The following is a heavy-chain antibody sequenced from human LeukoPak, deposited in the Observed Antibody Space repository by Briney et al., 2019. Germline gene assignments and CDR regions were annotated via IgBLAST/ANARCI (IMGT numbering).Heavy chain of an antibody. V-gene: IGHV3-11*04. D-gene: IGHD1-26*01. CDR3: ARDPYSGSYGDYYYYYMDV. J-gene: IGHJ6*03. Sequence: AGGSLRLSCAASGFTFSDYYMSWIRQAPGKGLEWVSYISSSSSTIYYADSVRGRFTISRDNAKSSLYLQMNSLRAEDTAVYYCARDPYSGSYGDYYYYYMDVWGKGTTATISS. CDR2: ISSSSSTI. CDR1: GFTFSDYY.